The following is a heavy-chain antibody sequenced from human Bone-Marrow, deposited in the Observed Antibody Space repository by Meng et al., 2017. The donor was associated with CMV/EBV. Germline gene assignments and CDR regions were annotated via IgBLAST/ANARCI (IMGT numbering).Heavy chain of an antibody. CDR2: ISYDGSNK. CDR1: GFTFSSYA. Sequence: GESLKISCAASGFTFSSYAMHWVRQAPGKGLEWVAVISYDGSNKYYTDSVKGRFTISRDNAKNTLYLQMKSLRAEDTAVYYCARDHWDQTYYDFWSGSQNWFDPCGQGTLVTVSS. J-gene: IGHJ5*02. D-gene: IGHD3-3*01. CDR3: ARDHWDQTYYDFWSGSQNWFDP. V-gene: IGHV3-30-3*01.